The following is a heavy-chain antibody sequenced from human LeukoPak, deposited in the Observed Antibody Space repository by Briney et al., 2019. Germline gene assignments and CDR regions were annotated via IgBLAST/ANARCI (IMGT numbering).Heavy chain of an antibody. CDR3: ATTGLLGDIP. J-gene: IGHJ5*02. Sequence: GGSLRLSCAASGFTFSDYYMSWIRQAPGKGLEWLSYISKNGKTIYYADSVKGRFTISRDNARKSVYLQMNSLRVEDTAVYYCATTGLLGDIPWGQGTLVTVSS. D-gene: IGHD2-21*01. CDR2: ISKNGKTI. CDR1: GFTFSDYY. V-gene: IGHV3-11*01.